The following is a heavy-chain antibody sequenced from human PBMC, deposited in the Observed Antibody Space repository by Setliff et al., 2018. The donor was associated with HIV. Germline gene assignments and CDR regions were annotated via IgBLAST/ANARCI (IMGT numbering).Heavy chain of an antibody. Sequence: KPSETLSLTCAVYGGSFSGYYWSWIHQPPGKGLEWIGEINHDRTTNYNPSLKSRVTISVDTSKNQFSLTLNSVTAADTAVYYCERGSRQLTIFGVVFKTNYYFMDVWGKGTAVTVSS. CDR1: GGSFSGYY. CDR2: INHDRTT. CDR3: ERGSRQLTIFGVVFKTNYYFMDV. V-gene: IGHV4-34*01. J-gene: IGHJ6*03. D-gene: IGHD3-3*01.